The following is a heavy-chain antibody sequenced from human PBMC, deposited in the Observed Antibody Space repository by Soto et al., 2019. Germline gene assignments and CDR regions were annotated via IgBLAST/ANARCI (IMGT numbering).Heavy chain of an antibody. J-gene: IGHJ3*02. V-gene: IGHV4-59*01. D-gene: IGHD3-22*01. CDR2: IYYSVT. CDR3: ARTYDGSGPNSGGYSFDI. CDR1: GSSISSDY. Sequence: PSVTLSLTCSVSGSSISSDYWSWIRQPPGKGLEWIAYIYYSVTSYNPSLKSRVSISLDTSKNQFSLKLSSVTAADTAVYYCARTYDGSGPNSGGYSFDIWGQGTMVTVS.